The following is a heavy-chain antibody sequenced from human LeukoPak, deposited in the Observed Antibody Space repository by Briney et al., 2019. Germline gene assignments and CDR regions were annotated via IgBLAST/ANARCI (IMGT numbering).Heavy chain of an antibody. CDR2: IESNGGDK. D-gene: IGHD1-1*01. Sequence: GGSLRLSCAASGFSFSIYWMSWIRQTPGKGLEYVANIESNGGDKYYVDSVKGRFTISRDNAKNSLYLQMNSLRAEDTAVYYCARDLILGTNWYFDLWGRGTLVTVSS. CDR1: GFSFSIYW. CDR3: ARDLILGTNWYFDL. V-gene: IGHV3-7*01. J-gene: IGHJ2*01.